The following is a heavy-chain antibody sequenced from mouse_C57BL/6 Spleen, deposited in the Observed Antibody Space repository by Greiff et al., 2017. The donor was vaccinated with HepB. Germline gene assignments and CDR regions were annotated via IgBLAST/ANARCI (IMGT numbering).Heavy chain of an antibody. D-gene: IGHD2-4*01. CDR1: GFTFSDYG. CDR3: ARRITTGYYFDY. J-gene: IGHJ2*01. V-gene: IGHV5-17*01. CDR2: ISSGSSTI. Sequence: EVNVVESGGGLVKPGGSLKLSCAASGFTFSDYGMHWVRQAPEKGLEWVAYISSGSSTIYYADTVKGRFTMTRDNAKNTLFLQMTSLRSEDTAMYYCARRITTGYYFDYWGQGTTLAVSS.